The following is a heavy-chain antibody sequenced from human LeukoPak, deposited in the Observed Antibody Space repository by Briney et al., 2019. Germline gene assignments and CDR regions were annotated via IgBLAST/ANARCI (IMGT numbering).Heavy chain of an antibody. D-gene: IGHD4-17*01. V-gene: IGHV1-3*01. CDR3: ARAIWTSTVTTYYFDY. J-gene: IGHJ4*02. CDR1: GYSFTNHA. CDR2: INAGNGKT. Sequence: ASVKVSCKASGYSFTNHAIQWVRQAPGQRLEWMGWINAGNGKTKYSQNFQGRVTITRDTSASTAYMELSGLRSEDTAVYYCARAIWTSTVTTYYFDYWGQGALVTVSS.